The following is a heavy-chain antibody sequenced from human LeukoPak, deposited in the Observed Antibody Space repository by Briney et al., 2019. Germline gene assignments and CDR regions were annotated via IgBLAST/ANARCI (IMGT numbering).Heavy chain of an antibody. J-gene: IGHJ4*02. D-gene: IGHD3-3*01. CDR3: ARDSRVVKTDY. V-gene: IGHV3-48*01. CDR2: ISGTSNTI. CDR1: GFTFSSYS. Sequence: GGSLRLSCVGSGFTFSSYSMNWVRQAPGKGLEWVSYISGTSNTIYYADSVKGRFTVSRDNAKNSLYLQMNSLRAEDTAVYYCARDSRVVKTDYWGQGTLVTVSS.